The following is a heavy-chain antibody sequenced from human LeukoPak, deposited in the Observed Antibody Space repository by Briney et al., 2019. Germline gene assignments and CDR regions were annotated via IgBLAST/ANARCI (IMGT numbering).Heavy chain of an antibody. Sequence: GGSLRLSCAASGFAVSTNYVSRVRQAPGLGLEWVSVIYSDGSTYYADSVKGRFTISRDNSKNTLYLQMNSLRAEDTAVYYCAKEPLHSSGWYGGRLDYWGQGTLVTVSS. J-gene: IGHJ4*02. CDR3: AKEPLHSSGWYGGRLDY. V-gene: IGHV3-53*01. D-gene: IGHD6-19*01. CDR1: GFAVSTNY. CDR2: IYSDGST.